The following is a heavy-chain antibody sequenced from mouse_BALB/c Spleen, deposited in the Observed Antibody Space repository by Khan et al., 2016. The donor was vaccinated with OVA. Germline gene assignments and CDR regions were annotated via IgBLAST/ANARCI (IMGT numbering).Heavy chain of an antibody. CDR1: GYSITSDYA. D-gene: IGHD3-3*01. CDR3: ARGRAY. V-gene: IGHV3-2*02. Sequence: EVQLQESGPGLVKPSQSLSLTCTVTGYSITSDYAWNWIRQFPGNKLEWMGYITYSGSTSYIPSLKSRISITRDTSKSQFFLQLNSVTSEDTATYYCARGRAYWGQGTLVTVSA. J-gene: IGHJ3*01. CDR2: ITYSGST.